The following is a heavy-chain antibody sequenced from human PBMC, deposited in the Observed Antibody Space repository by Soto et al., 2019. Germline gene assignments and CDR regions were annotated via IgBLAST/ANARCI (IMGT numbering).Heavy chain of an antibody. CDR2: ISWNSGSI. D-gene: IGHD6-19*01. Sequence: EVQLVESGGGLVQPGRSLRLSCAASGFTFDDYAMHWVRQAPGKGLEWVSGISWNSGSIGYADSVKGRFTISRDNAKNSLYPQMNSLRAEDTALYYCAKDRRQWLVRVDYWGQGTLVTVSS. V-gene: IGHV3-9*01. CDR3: AKDRRQWLVRVDY. CDR1: GFTFDDYA. J-gene: IGHJ4*02.